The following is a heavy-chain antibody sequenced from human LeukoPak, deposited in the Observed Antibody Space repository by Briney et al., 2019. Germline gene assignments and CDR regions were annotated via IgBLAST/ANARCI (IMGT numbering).Heavy chain of an antibody. J-gene: IGHJ3*02. CDR3: ARTPIVSTAFDI. D-gene: IGHD5/OR15-5a*01. V-gene: IGHV1-2*02. CDR2: INPNSGGT. CDR1: GYTFTGYY. Sequence: ASVKVSCKASGYTFTGYYMHWVRQAPGQGLEWIGWINPNSGGTNYAQKFQGRVTMTRDTSISTAYMELSRLRSDDTAVYYCARTPIVSTAFDIWGQGTMVTVSS.